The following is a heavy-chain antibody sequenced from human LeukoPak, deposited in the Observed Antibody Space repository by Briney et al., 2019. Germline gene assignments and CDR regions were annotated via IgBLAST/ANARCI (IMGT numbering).Heavy chain of an antibody. Sequence: SVTVSCKASGGTFSSYAISWVRQAPGXXXEWMGRIIPIXGIANYAQKFQGRVTITADKSTSTAYMELSSLRSEDTAVYYCASHSPITMVRGVIDPSFAYWGQGTLVTVSS. CDR1: GGTFSSYA. J-gene: IGHJ4*02. CDR3: ASHSPITMVRGVIDPSFAY. D-gene: IGHD3-10*01. V-gene: IGHV1-69*04. CDR2: IIPIXGIA.